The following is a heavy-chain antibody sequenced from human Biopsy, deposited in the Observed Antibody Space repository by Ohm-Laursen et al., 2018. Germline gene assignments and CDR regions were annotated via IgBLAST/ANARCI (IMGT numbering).Heavy chain of an antibody. CDR3: TRGGYYYDSLAYYYWFDP. D-gene: IGHD3-22*01. J-gene: IGHJ5*02. CDR1: GYTFTGYH. CDR2: INAKTGDT. Sequence: SVKVSCKASGYTFTGYHVHWVRQAPGQGLEWMGWINAKTGDTNYAQKFQGRVTMTRDTSISTAYVDMSSLRSDDTAVYCCTRGGYYYDSLAYYYWFDPWGQGTLVTVSS. V-gene: IGHV1-2*02.